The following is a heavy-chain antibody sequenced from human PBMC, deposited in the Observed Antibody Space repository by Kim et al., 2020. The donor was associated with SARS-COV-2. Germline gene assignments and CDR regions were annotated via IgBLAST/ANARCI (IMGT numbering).Heavy chain of an antibody. CDR2: IKSKTDGGTT. D-gene: IGHD6-19*01. J-gene: IGHJ4*02. CDR1: GFSFSDAW. V-gene: IGHV3-15*01. CDR3: TTWGRGWDGPLDH. Sequence: GGSLRLSCTASGFSFSDAWMSWVRQAPGRGLEWVARIKSKTDGGTTDYAAPVKGRFTISRDDTRNTLYLQMISLRTEDTAVYSCTTWGRGWDGPLDHWGQGTLVTVSP.